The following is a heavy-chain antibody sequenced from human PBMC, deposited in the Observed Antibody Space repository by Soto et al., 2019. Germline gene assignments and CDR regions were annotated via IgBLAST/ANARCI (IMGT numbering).Heavy chain of an antibody. Sequence: QITLEESGPTLVKPTQTLTLTCTFSGFSLTTGGVGVGWIRQPPGKALEWLALIYWNDDKRYTPSLKSRLTIPKDTSKNQVVLTMTNMDPVDTATYYCAHSGDGAYYYYAMDVWGQGTTVTVSS. CDR1: GFSLTTGGVG. CDR3: AHSGDGAYYYYAMDV. D-gene: IGHD2-21*01. CDR2: IYWNDDK. J-gene: IGHJ6*02. V-gene: IGHV2-5*01.